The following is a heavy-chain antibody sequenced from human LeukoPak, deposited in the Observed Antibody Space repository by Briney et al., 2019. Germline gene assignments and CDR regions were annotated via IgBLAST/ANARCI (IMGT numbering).Heavy chain of an antibody. D-gene: IGHD3-22*01. CDR2: IYYSGST. Sequence: SETLSLTCTVSGGSISSYYWSWIRQPPGKGLEWIGYIYYSGSTNYNPSLKSRVTISVDTSKNQFSLKLSSVTAADTAVYYCARQLIRRYYYDSSGYRPSAFDIWGQGTMVNLSS. V-gene: IGHV4-59*13. CDR3: ARQLIRRYYYDSSGYRPSAFDI. CDR1: GGSISSYY. J-gene: IGHJ3*02.